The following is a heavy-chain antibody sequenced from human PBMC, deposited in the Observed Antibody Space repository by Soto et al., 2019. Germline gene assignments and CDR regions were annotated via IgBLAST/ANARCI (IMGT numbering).Heavy chain of an antibody. J-gene: IGHJ2*01. CDR1: GFTFSSYG. CDR3: ARVGYSNSWYAWYFDL. Sequence: QVQLVESGGGVVQPGTSLRLSCAAAGFTFSSYGMHWVRQAPGKGLEWVAVMWYDGTKTYYGDSVKGRFTISRDNSKNXLFLQMSSLRAEDTAVYYCARVGYSNSWYAWYFDLWGRGTLVTVSS. CDR2: MWYDGTKT. D-gene: IGHD6-13*01. V-gene: IGHV3-33*01.